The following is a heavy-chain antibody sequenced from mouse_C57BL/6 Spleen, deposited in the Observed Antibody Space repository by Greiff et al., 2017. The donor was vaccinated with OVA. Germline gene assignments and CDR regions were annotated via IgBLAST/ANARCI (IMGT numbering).Heavy chain of an antibody. D-gene: IGHD3-2*02. CDR1: GYTFTDYN. Sequence: VQLKQSGPELVKPGASVKMSCKASGYTFTDYNMHWVKQSHGKSLEWIGYINPNNGGTRYNQKFKGKATLTVNKSSSTAYMELRSLTSEDSAVYYCASLGAQYYFDYWGQGTTLTVSS. CDR2: INPNNGGT. J-gene: IGHJ2*01. CDR3: ASLGAQYYFDY. V-gene: IGHV1-22*01.